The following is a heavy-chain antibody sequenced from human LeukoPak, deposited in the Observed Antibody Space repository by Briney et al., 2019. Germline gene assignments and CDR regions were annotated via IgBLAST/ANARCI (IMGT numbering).Heavy chain of an antibody. V-gene: IGHV3-74*01. CDR1: GFSFSNYY. CDR3: ARDDSNGIDY. J-gene: IGHJ4*02. Sequence: GGSLRLSCAASGFSFSNYYMLWVRQAPGVGLVSVSRISSDGATTIYADSVKGRFTTSRDNAKNTLYLQMNSLRAEDTAVYYCARDDSNGIDYWGQGILVTVSS. D-gene: IGHD3-22*01. CDR2: ISSDGATT.